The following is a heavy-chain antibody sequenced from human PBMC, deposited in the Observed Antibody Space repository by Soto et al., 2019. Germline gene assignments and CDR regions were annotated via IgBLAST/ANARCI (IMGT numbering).Heavy chain of an antibody. Sequence: QVQLVQSGAEVKKPGASVKVSCMASGYTFTHYAMHWVRQAPGQGLEWMGWINTGNGNTRYSQKFQGRVTITRDTSASTVYMELSSLRSEDTTVYYCGMVGVIVATMYDRDYWGQGTLVTVSS. V-gene: IGHV1-3*04. CDR1: GYTFTHYA. CDR2: INTGNGNT. D-gene: IGHD5-12*01. J-gene: IGHJ4*02. CDR3: GMVGVIVATMYDRDY.